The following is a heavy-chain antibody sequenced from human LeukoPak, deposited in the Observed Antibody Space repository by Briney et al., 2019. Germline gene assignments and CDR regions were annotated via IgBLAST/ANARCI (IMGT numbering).Heavy chain of an antibody. CDR2: INPNSGGT. CDR1: GYTFTGYY. V-gene: IGHV1-2*02. J-gene: IGHJ4*02. Sequence: ASVKVSCKASGYTFTGYYMHWVRQAPGQGLEWMGWINPNSGGTNYAQKFQGRVTMTRDTSISTACMELSRLRSDDTAVYYCARAPTVGATPFDYWGQGTLVTVSS. CDR3: ARAPTVGATPFDY. D-gene: IGHD1-26*01.